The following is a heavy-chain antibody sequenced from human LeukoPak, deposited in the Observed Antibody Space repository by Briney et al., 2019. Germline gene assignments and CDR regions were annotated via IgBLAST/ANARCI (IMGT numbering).Heavy chain of an antibody. V-gene: IGHV3-74*01. D-gene: IGHD2-8*01. CDR2: IYRYERSP. CDR1: WFHHRCYW. CDR3: GRMLYCTNGESYWHYYYMDV. Sequence: GDPLPLLCSVSWFHHRCYWMLGLRPPPGKGGVGVSRIYRYERSPRYAASVKGRFTITRVNAKNPLYPELNSLRAEDTAVYYCGRMLYCTNGESYWHYYYMDVWGKGTTVTVSS. J-gene: IGHJ6*03.